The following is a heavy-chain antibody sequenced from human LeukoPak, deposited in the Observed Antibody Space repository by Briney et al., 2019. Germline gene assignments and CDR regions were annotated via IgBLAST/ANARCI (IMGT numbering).Heavy chain of an antibody. J-gene: IGHJ3*02. CDR3: AREKSEGPDSSDVFDI. V-gene: IGHV1-2*02. Sequence: ASVKVSCKGSGYIFTDYYMHWVRQAPGQGPEWMGWINPNSGGRNYAQKFQGRVTMTRDTSITTAYMELSRLRSDDTAVYYCAREKSEGPDSSDVFDIWGQGTMVTVSS. CDR1: GYIFTDYY. CDR2: INPNSGGR. D-gene: IGHD3-22*01.